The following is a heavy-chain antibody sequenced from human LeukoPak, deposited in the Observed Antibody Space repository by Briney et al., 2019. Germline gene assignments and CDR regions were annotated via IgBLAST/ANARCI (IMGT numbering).Heavy chain of an antibody. J-gene: IGHJ5*02. V-gene: IGHV4-61*02. CDR2: TQTSGST. D-gene: IGHD6-13*01. Sequence: SETLSLTCTVSGGSISSSSYYWGWIRQPPGKGLEWIGRTQTSGSTNYNPSLKSRVTILVDTSKNQFSLKLSSVTAADTAVYYCARGLSSSWYWLDPWGQGTLVTVSS. CDR3: ARGLSSSWYWLDP. CDR1: GGSISSSSYY.